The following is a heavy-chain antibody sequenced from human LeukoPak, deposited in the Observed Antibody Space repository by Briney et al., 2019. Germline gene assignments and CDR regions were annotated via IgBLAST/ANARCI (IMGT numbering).Heavy chain of an antibody. Sequence: PGGTLTLSCAASGFTFSNHGMNWVRQAPGKGLEGVSGISPSGDITYYADSVKGRFTISRDNSKNTLYLEVISLTAEDTAVYYCAKDDAWLRFGEWSQGTLVIVSS. CDR2: ISPSGDIT. D-gene: IGHD3-10*01. J-gene: IGHJ4*02. CDR3: AKDDAWLRFGE. V-gene: IGHV3-23*01. CDR1: GFTFSNHG.